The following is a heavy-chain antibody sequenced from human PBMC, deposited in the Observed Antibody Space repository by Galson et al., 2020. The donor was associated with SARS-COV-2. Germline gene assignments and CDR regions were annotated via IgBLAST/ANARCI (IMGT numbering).Heavy chain of an antibody. CDR1: GYTFTGYY. D-gene: IGHD6-13*01. CDR2: INPNSGGT. V-gene: IGHV1-2*04. CDR3: AINPIAAAGTFHYYYGMDV. J-gene: IGHJ6*02. Sequence: ASVKVSCKVSGYTFTGYYMHWVRQAPGQGLEWMGWINPNSGGTNYAQKFQGWVTMTRDTSISTAYMELSRLRSDDTAVYYCAINPIAAAGTFHYYYGMDVWGQGTTVTVSS.